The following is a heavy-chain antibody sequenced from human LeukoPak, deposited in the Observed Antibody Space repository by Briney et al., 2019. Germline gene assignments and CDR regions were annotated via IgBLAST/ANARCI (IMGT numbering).Heavy chain of an antibody. V-gene: IGHV1-8*01. J-gene: IGHJ6*02. D-gene: IGHD1-26*01. Sequence: ASVKVSCKAFGYTFTSYDINWVRQATGQGLKWMGWMNPNSGNTGYAQKFQGRVTMTRNTSISTAYMELSSLRSEDTAVYYCARDLDRILQGGYYYGMDVWGQGTTVTVSS. CDR2: MNPNSGNT. CDR3: ARDLDRILQGGYYYGMDV. CDR1: GYTFTSYD.